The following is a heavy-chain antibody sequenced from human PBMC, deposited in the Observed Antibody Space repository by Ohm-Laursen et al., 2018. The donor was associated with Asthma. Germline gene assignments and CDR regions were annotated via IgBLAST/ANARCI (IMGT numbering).Heavy chain of an antibody. CDR2: INPSSGSS. V-gene: IGHV1-46*01. D-gene: IGHD2-21*02. CDR1: GYPFTRDY. Sequence: GASVKVSCKASGYPFTRDYMHWVRQAPGQGPEWMGIINPSSGSSSYAQKFQGRVTMTSDTSTSTVYMELSSLRSEDTAVYYCARATFSTYCGGDCYYFDYWGQGTLVTVSS. CDR3: ARATFSTYCGGDCYYFDY. J-gene: IGHJ4*02.